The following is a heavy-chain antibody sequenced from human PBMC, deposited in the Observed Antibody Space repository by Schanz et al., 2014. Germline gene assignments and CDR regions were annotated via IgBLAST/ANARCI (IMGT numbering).Heavy chain of an antibody. Sequence: EVQLVESGGGLVQPGGSLRLSCAASGFTFSSYAMSWVRQAPGKGLEWVAFVPFDGSQKFYADSVKGRFTISSDNSKSTLYLQMSSLRAEDTAVYYCAKSQGSSFDSWGQGTLVTVSS. J-gene: IGHJ4*02. V-gene: IGHV3-23*04. D-gene: IGHD6-13*01. CDR2: VPFDGSQK. CDR3: AKSQGSSFDS. CDR1: GFTFSSYA.